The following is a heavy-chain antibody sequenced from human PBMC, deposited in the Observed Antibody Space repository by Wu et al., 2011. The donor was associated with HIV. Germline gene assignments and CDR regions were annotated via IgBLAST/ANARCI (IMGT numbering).Heavy chain of an antibody. D-gene: IGHD2-15*01. CDR3: ARERIAGGGSWREGLDY. V-gene: IGHV1-46*01. J-gene: IGHJ4*02. CDR2: INPGSGAT. CDR1: GYTFTSYF. Sequence: QVQLVQSGAEVKKPGASVKISCRASGYTFTSYFINWVRQAPGQGLEWMGVINPGSGATVYEPRLQGRFTMTKDTSTNTVYMELSSLTYEDTALYFCARERIAGGGSWREGLDYWGQGALVTVSS.